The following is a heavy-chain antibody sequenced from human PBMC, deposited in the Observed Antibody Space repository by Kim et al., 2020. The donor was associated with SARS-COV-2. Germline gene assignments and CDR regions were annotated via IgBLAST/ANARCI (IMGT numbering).Heavy chain of an antibody. V-gene: IGHV4-39*01. CDR1: GGSFTRSSFY. D-gene: IGHD2-15*01. CDR2: MYYSANT. Sequence: SETLSLTCSVSGGSFTRSSFYGAWIRQPPGMGLEWIGSMYYSANTYYNPSLESRVTMSVDTSKNTFSLNLTSVTAADAGVYYCARHGGECSRETCSSHWFDPWGQGTLVTVSS. J-gene: IGHJ5*02. CDR3: ARHGGECSRETCSSHWFDP.